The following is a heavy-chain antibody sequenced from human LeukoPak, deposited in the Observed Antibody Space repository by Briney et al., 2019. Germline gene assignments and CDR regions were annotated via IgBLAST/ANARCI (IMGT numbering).Heavy chain of an antibody. J-gene: IGHJ5*02. CDR1: GFTFSDHY. CDR2: SRNKANSYST. CDR3: ARDYSDNWFDP. V-gene: IGHV3-72*01. D-gene: IGHD4-11*01. Sequence: GGSLRLSCAASGFTFSDHYMDWVRQAPGKGLEWVGRSRNKANSYSTEYAASVKGRFTISRDDSKNSLYLQMNSLKAEDTAVYYCARDYSDNWFDPWGQGTLVTVSS.